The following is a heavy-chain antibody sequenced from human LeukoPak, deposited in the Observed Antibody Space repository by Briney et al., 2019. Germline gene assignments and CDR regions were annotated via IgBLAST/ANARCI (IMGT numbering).Heavy chain of an antibody. CDR1: GGSFSSSSYY. D-gene: IGHD5-18*01. CDR3: VGGRVWLAFDS. J-gene: IGHJ4*02. Sequence: SETLSLTCSVSGGSFSSSSYYWSWIRQPPGKGLEWIGNMYHSGTTNYNPSLRSRVSIPVDTSKNQFSLELSSVTAADTAVYYCVGGRVWLAFDSWGQGTLVTVSS. CDR2: MYHSGTT. V-gene: IGHV4-61*01.